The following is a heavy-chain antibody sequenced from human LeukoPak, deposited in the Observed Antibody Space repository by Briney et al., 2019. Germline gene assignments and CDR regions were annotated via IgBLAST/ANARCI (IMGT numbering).Heavy chain of an antibody. J-gene: IGHJ4*02. CDR2: ISSSSGYT. CDR1: GFTFSDYY. Sequence: GGSLRLSRAASGFTFSDYYMSWIRQAPGKGLEWVSYISSSSGYTNYADSVKGRFTISRDNTKNSLYLQMNSLRAEDTAVYYCARDVVRGVITSPGYWGQGTLVTVSS. D-gene: IGHD3-10*01. V-gene: IGHV3-11*05. CDR3: ARDVVRGVITSPGY.